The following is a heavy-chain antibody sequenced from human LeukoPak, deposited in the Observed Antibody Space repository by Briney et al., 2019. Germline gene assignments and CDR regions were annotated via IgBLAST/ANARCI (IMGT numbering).Heavy chain of an antibody. V-gene: IGHV3-20*04. CDR1: GFTFDDCG. Sequence: GGSLRLSCAASGFTFDDCGMSWVRQAPGKGLEWVSGINWNGGSTGYADSVKGRFTISRDNAKNPLYLQMNSLRAEDTALYYCRSRWLQSDAFDIWGQGTMVTVSS. D-gene: IGHD5-24*01. CDR3: RSRWLQSDAFDI. CDR2: INWNGGST. J-gene: IGHJ3*02.